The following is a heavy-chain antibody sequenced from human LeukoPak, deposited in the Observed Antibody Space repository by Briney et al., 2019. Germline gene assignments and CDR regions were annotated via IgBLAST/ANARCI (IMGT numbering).Heavy chain of an antibody. V-gene: IGHV3-48*03. D-gene: IGHD2-15*01. CDR3: TTGRAANGGYYYYYGMDV. CDR1: GFTFSSYE. CDR2: ISSSGSTI. Sequence: PGGSLRLSCAASGFTFSSYEMNWVRQAPGKGLEWVSYISSSGSTIYYADSVKGRFTISRDNANNSLSLQMNSLRDEDTAAYYCTTGRAANGGYYYYYGMDVWGQGTTVTVSS. J-gene: IGHJ6*02.